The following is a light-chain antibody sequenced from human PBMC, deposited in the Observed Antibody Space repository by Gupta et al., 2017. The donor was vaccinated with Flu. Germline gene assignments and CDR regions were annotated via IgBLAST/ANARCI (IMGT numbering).Light chain of an antibody. CDR2: KAS. CDR3: QQYSTYSLYT. Sequence: DIQMTQSPSTLSASVGDRVTITCRASQSINSWLAWYRQKPGKAPKLLIYKASNLQSGVSSRFSGSESGTEFTLTISCLQSDDFATYYCQQYSTYSLYTFGQGTKVEIK. J-gene: IGKJ2*01. V-gene: IGKV1-5*03. CDR1: QSINSW.